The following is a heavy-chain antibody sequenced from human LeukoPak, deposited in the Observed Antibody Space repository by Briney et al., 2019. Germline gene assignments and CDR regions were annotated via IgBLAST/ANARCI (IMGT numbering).Heavy chain of an antibody. CDR2: IKGDGNEK. V-gene: IGHV3-7*01. CDR3: AKEGAYPIITYDS. D-gene: IGHD3-10*01. J-gene: IGHJ5*01. CDR1: GFSFSRYW. Sequence: PGGSLRLSCAASGFSFSRYWMNWVRQAPGKGLKWVANIKGDGNEKNYVDSVKGRFSISRDNARNSLYLQMDSLRAEDTAVYYCAKEGAYPIITYDSWGQGALVTVSS.